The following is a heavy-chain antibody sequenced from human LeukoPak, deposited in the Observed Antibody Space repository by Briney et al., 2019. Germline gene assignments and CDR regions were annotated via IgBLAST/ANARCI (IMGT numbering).Heavy chain of an antibody. CDR2: ISAYNGNT. D-gene: IGHD2-2*01. Sequence: ASVKVSCKASGYTFTSYGISWVRQAPGQGLEWMGWISAYNGNTNYAQKFQGRVTITRNTSISTAYMELSSLRSEDTAVYYCARGAVPAATTYYYYYMDVWGKGTTVTVSS. J-gene: IGHJ6*03. CDR3: ARGAVPAATTYYYYYMDV. V-gene: IGHV1-18*01. CDR1: GYTFTSYG.